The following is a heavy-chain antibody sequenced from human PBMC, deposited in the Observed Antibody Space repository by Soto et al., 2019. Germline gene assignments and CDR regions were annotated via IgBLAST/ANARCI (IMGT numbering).Heavy chain of an antibody. Sequence: ASVKVSCKASGYTFSNCYMHWVRQAPGQVLECMVIINRSGGVASYXXKFQVRVXXTGDTATSIVXVELSXLRSEETGVYYCARDRDGYNGAFDYWRQGTLVTVSS. V-gene: IGHV1-46*03. CDR1: GYTFSNCY. CDR2: INRSGGVA. D-gene: IGHD5-12*01. CDR3: ARDRDGYNGAFDY. J-gene: IGHJ4*02.